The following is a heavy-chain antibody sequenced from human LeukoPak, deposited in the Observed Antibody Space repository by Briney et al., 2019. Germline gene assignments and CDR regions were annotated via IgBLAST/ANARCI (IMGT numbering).Heavy chain of an antibody. CDR1: RFTFSPYW. V-gene: IGHV3-74*01. D-gene: IGHD4-17*01. CDR3: ARDYDYGDYPGY. CDR2: MNTDGSTT. J-gene: IGHJ4*02. Sequence: TGGSLRLSCVPSRFTFSPYWMLWVRQAPGKGLVWVSGMNTDGSTTRHADSVKGRFTISRDNAKNTLYLQMNSLRAEDTALYYCARDYDYGDYPGYWGQGTLVTVSS.